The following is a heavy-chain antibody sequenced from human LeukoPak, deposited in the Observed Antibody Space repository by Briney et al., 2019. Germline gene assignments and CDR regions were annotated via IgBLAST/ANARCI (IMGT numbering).Heavy chain of an antibody. CDR1: GFTVSSTY. CDR3: ARDRLYSSSSEDY. D-gene: IGHD6-6*01. CDR2: IYSGGST. V-gene: IGHV3-53*01. Sequence: GGSLRLSCAASGFTVSSTYMSWVRQAPGKGLEWVSVIYSGGSTYYADSVKGRFTISRDNSKNTLYLQMNSLRAEDTAVYYCARDRLYSSSSEDYWGQGALVTVSS. J-gene: IGHJ4*02.